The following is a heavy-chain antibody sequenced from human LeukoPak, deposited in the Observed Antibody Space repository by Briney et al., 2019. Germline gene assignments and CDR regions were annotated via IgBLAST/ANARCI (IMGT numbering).Heavy chain of an antibody. CDR1: GGSISGYY. V-gene: IGHV4-59*08. D-gene: IGHD2-2*01. CDR3: ARYDFLDCGSTRCPRWFDP. Sequence: PSETLSLTCSVSGGSISGYYWSWIRQPPGKGLEWIGYIYFSGSTNYSPSLKSRVTISVDTSKNQFSLKLSSVTAADTAVYYCARYDFLDCGSTRCPRWFDPWGQGTLVTVPS. J-gene: IGHJ5*02. CDR2: IYFSGST.